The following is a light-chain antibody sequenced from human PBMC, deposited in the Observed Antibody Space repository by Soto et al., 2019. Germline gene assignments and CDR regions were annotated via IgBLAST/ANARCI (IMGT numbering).Light chain of an antibody. CDR2: SAS. Sequence: DIQMTQSPSSLSASVGDSVTVTCRASHPIGTSLHWYQQKAGKAPRVLISSASRLQSGVSSRFSGSGSGTHFTLTISSLRPEDSASYYCLQGYNSFWTFGQGTKVDIK. V-gene: IGKV1-39*01. J-gene: IGKJ1*01. CDR3: LQGYNSFWT. CDR1: HPIGTS.